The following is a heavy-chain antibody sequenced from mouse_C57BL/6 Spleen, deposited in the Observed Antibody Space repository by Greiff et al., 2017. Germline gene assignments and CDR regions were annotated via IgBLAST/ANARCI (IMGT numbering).Heavy chain of an antibody. Sequence: VQLKQSGPGLVKPSQSLSLTCSVTGYSITSGYYWNWIRQFPGNKLEWMGYISYDGSNNYNPSLKNPISITRDTSKNQFFLKLNSVTTEDTATYYCARAGALWYFDVWGTGTTVTVSS. CDR2: ISYDGSN. D-gene: IGHD4-1*01. J-gene: IGHJ1*03. CDR3: ARAGALWYFDV. CDR1: GYSITSGYY. V-gene: IGHV3-6*01.